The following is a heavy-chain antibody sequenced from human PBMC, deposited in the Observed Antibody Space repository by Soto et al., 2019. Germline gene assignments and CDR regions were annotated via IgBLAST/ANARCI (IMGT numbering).Heavy chain of an antibody. Sequence: EVQLLESGGGLVQPGGSLRLSCAASGFTFSSYAMRWVRQAPVKGLEWVSAISGSGGSTYYADSVKGRFTISRDNSKNTLYLQLNSLRDEDTAVYYCARRGSGSYYDYWGQGTLVTVSS. J-gene: IGHJ4*02. D-gene: IGHD1-26*01. V-gene: IGHV3-23*01. CDR1: GFTFSSYA. CDR2: ISGSGGST. CDR3: ARRGSGSYYDY.